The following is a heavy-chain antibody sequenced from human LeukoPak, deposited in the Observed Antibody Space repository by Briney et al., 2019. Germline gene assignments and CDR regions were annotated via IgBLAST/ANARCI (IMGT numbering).Heavy chain of an antibody. J-gene: IGHJ4*02. CDR2: IYTSGST. D-gene: IGHD3-22*01. CDR1: GGSISSGSYY. V-gene: IGHV4-61*02. Sequence: ASETLSLTCTVSGGSISSGSYYWSWIRQPAGKGLEWIGRIYTSGSTNYNPSLKSRVTISLDTSENHFSLKLSSVTAADTAVYYCARVTTGGYYNYWGQGTLVTVSS. CDR3: ARVTTGGYYNY.